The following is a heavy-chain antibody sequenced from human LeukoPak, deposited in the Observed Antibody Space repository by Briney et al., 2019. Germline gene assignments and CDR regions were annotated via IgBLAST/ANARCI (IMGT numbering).Heavy chain of an antibody. CDR3: ARGGYRQLAYFGY. Sequence: GGSLRLSCEASGFTFDDYGMTWVRQVPGKGLEWISSINWNGGTTSYADSVKGRFTISRDNDKNSLYLQMNSLRAEDTALYYCARGGYRQLAYFGYWGQGALVTVSS. CDR2: INWNGGTT. V-gene: IGHV3-20*04. J-gene: IGHJ4*02. D-gene: IGHD3-16*02. CDR1: GFTFDDYG.